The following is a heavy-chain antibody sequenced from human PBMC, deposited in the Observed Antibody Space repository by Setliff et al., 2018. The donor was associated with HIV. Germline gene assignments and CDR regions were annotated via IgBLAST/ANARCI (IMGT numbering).Heavy chain of an antibody. CDR1: GYSFSSNW. CDR3: ARPRGNDYAGSGFDN. D-gene: IGHD2-2*01. Sequence: GESLKISCQSSGYSFSSNWIAWVRQMPGEGLEWMGIIYPGDSDTRYSPSLQGQVSISVDMSLNTAYMQWRSLKASDTAMYYCARPRGNDYAGSGFDNWGQGTLVTVSS. V-gene: IGHV5-51*01. CDR2: IYPGDSDT. J-gene: IGHJ4*02.